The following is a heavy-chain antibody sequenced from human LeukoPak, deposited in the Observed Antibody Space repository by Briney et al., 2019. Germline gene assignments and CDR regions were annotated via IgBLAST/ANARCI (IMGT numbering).Heavy chain of an antibody. CDR2: ISGSGGST. J-gene: IGHJ4*02. V-gene: IGHV3-23*01. D-gene: IGHD3-10*01. CDR3: AKVAKYYYGSETYYFFEH. Sequence: GGSLRLSCAASGFTFSSYAMSWVRQAPGKGLEWVSAISGSGGSTYYADSVKGRFTISRDNSKNTLHLQMNSLRVEDTAVYYCAKVAKYYYGSETYYFFEHWGQGTPVTASS. CDR1: GFTFSSYA.